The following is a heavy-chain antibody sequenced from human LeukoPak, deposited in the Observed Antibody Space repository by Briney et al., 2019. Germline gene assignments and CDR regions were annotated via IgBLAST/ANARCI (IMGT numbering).Heavy chain of an antibody. V-gene: IGHV3-74*01. J-gene: IGHJ4*02. CDR3: AREDSSGYPIDY. CDR2: INSDGSST. Sequence: GGSLRLSCAASGFTFSSYWMHWVRQAPGKGLVWVSRINSDGSSTSYADSVKGRFTISRDNAKNTLYLQMNSLRAEDTAVYYCAREDSSGYPIDYWGQGTLVTVSS. CDR1: GFTFSSYW. D-gene: IGHD3-22*01.